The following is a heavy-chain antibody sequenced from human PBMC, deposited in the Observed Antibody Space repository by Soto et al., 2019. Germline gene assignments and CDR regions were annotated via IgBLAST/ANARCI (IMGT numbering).Heavy chain of an antibody. CDR2: ISEDGSKK. CDR3: VISAPPATVNLFYFVY. CDR1: GFNFKNYA. J-gene: IGHJ4*02. Sequence: GGSLRLSCAGSGFNFKNYAIHWVRQAPGKGLEWVTLISEDGSKKYFADSVKGRFTVSRDNSMNTLFLQMNSLQTEDTAVYYCVISAPPATVNLFYFVYWSQGALVTGS. V-gene: IGHV3-30*03. D-gene: IGHD4-17*01.